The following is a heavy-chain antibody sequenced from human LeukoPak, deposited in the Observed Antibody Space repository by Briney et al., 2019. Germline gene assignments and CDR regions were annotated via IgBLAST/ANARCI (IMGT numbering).Heavy chain of an antibody. J-gene: IGHJ4*02. CDR1: GFTFSDYG. V-gene: IGHV3-30*03. D-gene: IGHD2-15*01. CDR2: ISYDGSNK. CDR3: ACSGFYGGSFDY. Sequence: GGSLRLSCAASGFTFSDYGMHWVRQAPGKGLEWVAVISYDGSNKYYADSVKGRFTISRDNSKNTLYPQMNSLRAEDTAVYYCACSGFYGGSFDYWGQGTLVTVSS.